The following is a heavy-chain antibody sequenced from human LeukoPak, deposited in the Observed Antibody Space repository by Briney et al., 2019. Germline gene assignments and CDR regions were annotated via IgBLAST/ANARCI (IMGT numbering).Heavy chain of an antibody. V-gene: IGHV3-23*01. CDR3: ARKSASGNYPLDY. Sequence: GGSLRLSCAASGFNFGSYSMTWVRQAPGKGLGWVSVISADSATTFYADSVKGRFTISRDNAKNTVFLQMSSLRAEDTALYYCARKSASGNYPLDYWGQGTLVTVSS. D-gene: IGHD3-10*01. CDR2: ISADSATT. CDR1: GFNFGSYS. J-gene: IGHJ4*02.